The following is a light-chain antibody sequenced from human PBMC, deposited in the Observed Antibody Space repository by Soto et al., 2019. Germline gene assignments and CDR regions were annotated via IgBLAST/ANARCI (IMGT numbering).Light chain of an antibody. CDR2: RAS. J-gene: IGKJ5*01. CDR1: QNIYSN. CDR3: QQYNDWPPIT. V-gene: IGKV3-15*01. Sequence: IVMTQSPATLSVSPGERATFSCRASQNIYSNIAWYQQRPGQAPRLLIYRASTRATGVPARFSGSGSGTEVTRTISSPQSEDFAVYYCQQYNDWPPITFGQGTRLE.